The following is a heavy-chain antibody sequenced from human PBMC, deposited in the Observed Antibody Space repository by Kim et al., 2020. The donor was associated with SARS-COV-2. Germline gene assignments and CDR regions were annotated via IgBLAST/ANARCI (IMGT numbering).Heavy chain of an antibody. V-gene: IGHV3-13*04. CDR3: ARAVSGSYFPAYYYYGMDV. J-gene: IGHJ6*02. CDR1: GLTLSSYD. CDR2: IGTAGDT. Sequence: GGSLRLSCAASGLTLSSYDMHWVRQATGKGLEWVSTIGTAGDTYYPGSVKGRFTISRENAKNSLYLQMNSLRAGDTAVYYCARAVSGSYFPAYYYYGMDVWGQGTTVTVSS. D-gene: IGHD1-26*01.